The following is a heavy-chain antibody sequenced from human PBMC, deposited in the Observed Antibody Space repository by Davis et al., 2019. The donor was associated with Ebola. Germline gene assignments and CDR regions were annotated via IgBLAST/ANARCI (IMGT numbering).Heavy chain of an antibody. CDR3: ARDAFSLSRYDTEDH. J-gene: IGHJ4*02. Sequence: GGSLRLSCAASGFSFGTYTMNWVRQAPGKGLEWISSISSFSNTIYYSDSVKGRFTISRDNAKNSLYLQMNSLRDEDTAVFYCARDAFSLSRYDTEDHWGQGTLVTVSS. V-gene: IGHV3-48*02. CDR1: GFSFGTYT. CDR2: ISSFSNTI. D-gene: IGHD3-9*01.